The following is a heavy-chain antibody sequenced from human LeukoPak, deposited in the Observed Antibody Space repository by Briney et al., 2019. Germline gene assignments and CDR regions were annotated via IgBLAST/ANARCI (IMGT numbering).Heavy chain of an antibody. CDR3: ARDRYYDSSGYYGFDY. Sequence: PSETLSLTCTVSGGSISSGGYYWSWIRQHPGKGLEWIRYIYYSGSTYYNPSLKSRVTISVDTSKNQFSLKLSSVTAADTAVYYCARDRYYDSSGYYGFDYWGQGTLVTVSS. CDR2: IYYSGST. D-gene: IGHD3-22*01. J-gene: IGHJ4*02. V-gene: IGHV4-31*03. CDR1: GGSISSGGYY.